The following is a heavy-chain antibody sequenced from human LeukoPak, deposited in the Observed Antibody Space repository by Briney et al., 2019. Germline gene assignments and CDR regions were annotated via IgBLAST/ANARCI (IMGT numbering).Heavy chain of an antibody. Sequence: PGGSLRLSCAASGFTFSDDYMSWIRRAPGKGLGRVSYISSSGSTIYYADSVKGRFTISRDNAKNSLYLQMNSLRAEDTAVYYCARDRGDEEIDYWGQGTLVTVSS. J-gene: IGHJ4*02. V-gene: IGHV3-11*01. CDR1: GFTFSDDY. CDR2: ISSSGSTI. CDR3: ARDRGDEEIDY.